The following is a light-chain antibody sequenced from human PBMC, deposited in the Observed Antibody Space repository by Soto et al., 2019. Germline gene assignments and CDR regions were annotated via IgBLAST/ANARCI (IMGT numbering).Light chain of an antibody. J-gene: IGKJ1*01. CDR3: QQYNNWLWT. Sequence: IVLTQSPGTLSLSPVKSATLFGCASQSISSVYLAWYQQKPGQAPRLLIYGASTRATGIPARFSGSGSGTEFTLTISSLQSEDFAVYYCQQYNNWLWTFGQGTKVDNK. CDR1: QSISSVY. V-gene: IGKV3-15*01. CDR2: GAS.